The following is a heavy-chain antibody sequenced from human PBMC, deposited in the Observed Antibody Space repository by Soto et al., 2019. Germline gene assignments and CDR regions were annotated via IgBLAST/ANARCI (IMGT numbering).Heavy chain of an antibody. J-gene: IGHJ6*02. D-gene: IGHD4-17*01. CDR1: GFTFSSYA. CDR2: ISGSGGST. CDR3: AKFSIGFATVTDYYYYGMDV. Sequence: SGGSLRLSCAASGFTFSSYAMSWVRQAPGKGLEWVSAISGSGGSTYYADSVKGRFTISRDNSKNTLYLQMNSLRAEDTAVYYCAKFSIGFATVTDYYYYGMDVWGQGTTVTVSS. V-gene: IGHV3-23*01.